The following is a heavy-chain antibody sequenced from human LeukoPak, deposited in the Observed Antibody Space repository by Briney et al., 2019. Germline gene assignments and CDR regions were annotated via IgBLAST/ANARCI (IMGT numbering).Heavy chain of an antibody. CDR2: INPSGGST. Sequence: ASVKVSSKASGYTFTSYYMHWVRQAPGQGLEWMGMINPSGGSTSYAQKFQGRVTMTRDTSTSTVYMELSSLRSEDTAVYYCARFIVSGGYFDYWGQGTLVTVSS. CDR1: GYTFTSYY. D-gene: IGHD2-21*01. V-gene: IGHV1-46*01. CDR3: ARFIVSGGYFDY. J-gene: IGHJ4*02.